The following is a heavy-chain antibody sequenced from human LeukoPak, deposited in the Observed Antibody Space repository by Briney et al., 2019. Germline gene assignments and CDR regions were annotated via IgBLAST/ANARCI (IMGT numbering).Heavy chain of an antibody. CDR3: ARVYHYDTSGNPRY. D-gene: IGHD3-22*01. J-gene: IGHJ4*02. V-gene: IGHV3-21*01. Sequence: TGGSLRLSCAASGFTFSSYSMNWLRQAPGKGLEWVSSISSSGSYIYYADSVKARFTISRDNAKNSLYLQMNSLTAEDTAVYYSARVYHYDTSGNPRYWGQGSLVTVSS. CDR2: ISSSGSYI. CDR1: GFTFSSYS.